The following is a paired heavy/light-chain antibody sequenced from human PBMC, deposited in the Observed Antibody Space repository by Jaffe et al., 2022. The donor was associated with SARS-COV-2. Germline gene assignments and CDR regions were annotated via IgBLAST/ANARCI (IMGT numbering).Light chain of an antibody. CDR1: SGHSSNA. V-gene: IGLV4-69*01. CDR2: LNSDGSH. Sequence: QLVLTQSPSASASLGASVKLTCTLSSGHSSNAIAWHQQQPEKGPRYLMKLNSDGSHSKGDGIPDRFSGSSSGAERYLTISRLHSEDEADYYCQTWGTGMVIFGGGTKLTVL. CDR3: QTWGTGMVI. J-gene: IGLJ2*01.
Heavy chain of an antibody. CDR3: AKRYAIATVVIFDY. V-gene: IGHV3-23*01. CDR2: ISDSGENR. CDR1: GFTFSSYA. D-gene: IGHD3-22*01. Sequence: EVQLLESGGGLEQPGGSLRLSCAASGFTFSSYAMSWVRQAPGKGLEWVSSISDSGENRYYADSVKGRFTISRDNSKNTLFLQMNSLRAEDTAVYYCAKRYAIATVVIFDYWGQGTLVTVSS. J-gene: IGHJ4*02.